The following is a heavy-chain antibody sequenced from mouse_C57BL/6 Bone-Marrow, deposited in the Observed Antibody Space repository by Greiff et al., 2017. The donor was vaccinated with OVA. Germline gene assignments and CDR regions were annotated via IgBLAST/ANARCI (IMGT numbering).Heavy chain of an antibody. CDR1: GYTFTSYW. J-gene: IGHJ3*01. CDR3: ARDGYYPAWFAY. D-gene: IGHD2-3*01. V-gene: IGHV1-50*01. Sequence: VQLQQPGAELVKPGASVKLSCKSSGYTFTSYWLQWVKQRPGPGLEWIGEIDPSDSYTNYNQKFKGKATLTVDTSSSTAYMQLSSLTSEDSAVYYCARDGYYPAWFAYWGQGTLVTVSA. CDR2: IDPSDSYT.